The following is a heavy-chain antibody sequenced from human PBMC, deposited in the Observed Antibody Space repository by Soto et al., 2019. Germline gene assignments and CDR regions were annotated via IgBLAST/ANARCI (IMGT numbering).Heavy chain of an antibody. V-gene: IGHV1-2*02. J-gene: IGHJ6*02. CDR2: IKPNTDDI. CDR1: GFTFSGFY. Sequence: ASVKVSCKPSGFTFSGFYLHWVLQAPGQGLEWMGWIKPNTDDIGYAQKFQGRVTLTWDTSSSAGYMDLSRLRSDDTAVYYCARSPYSLEGDGQHYYYGMDLWGLGTTVTVSS. D-gene: IGHD2-15*01. CDR3: ARSPYSLEGDGQHYYYGMDL.